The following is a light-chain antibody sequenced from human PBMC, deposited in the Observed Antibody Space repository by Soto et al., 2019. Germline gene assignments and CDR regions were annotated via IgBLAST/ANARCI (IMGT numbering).Light chain of an antibody. CDR2: RNN. CDR1: SSNIGSNY. V-gene: IGLV1-47*01. J-gene: IGLJ7*01. CDR3: AAWDDSLSGPV. Sequence: QSVLTQPPSASGTPGQRVTISCSGSSSNIGSNYVYWYQQLPGTAPKLLIYRNNQRPSGVPDRCSGSKSGTSASLAISGLRSDDEADYYCAAWDDSLSGPVFGGGTQLTVL.